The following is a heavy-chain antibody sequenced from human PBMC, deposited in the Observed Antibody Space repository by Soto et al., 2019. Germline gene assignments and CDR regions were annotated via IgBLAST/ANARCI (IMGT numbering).Heavy chain of an antibody. Sequence: SETLSLTCTVSGGSISSSSYYWGWFRQPPGKGLEWSGSIYYSGSTYYNPSLKSRVTISVDTSKNQFSLKLSSVTAADTAVYYCARRGIDIVLMVYAHFDYWGQGTLVTVSS. CDR3: ARRGIDIVLMVYAHFDY. V-gene: IGHV4-39*01. CDR2: IYYSGST. J-gene: IGHJ4*02. D-gene: IGHD2-8*01. CDR1: GGSISSSSYY.